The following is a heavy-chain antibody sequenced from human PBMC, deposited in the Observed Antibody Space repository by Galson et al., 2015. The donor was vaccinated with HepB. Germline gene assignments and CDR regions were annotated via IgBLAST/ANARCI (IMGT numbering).Heavy chain of an antibody. D-gene: IGHD2-2*01. V-gene: IGHV3-48*02. J-gene: IGHJ6*03. Sequence: SLRLSCAASGFTFSSYSMNWVRQAPGKGLEWVSYISSSSTIYYADSVKGRFTISRDNAKNSLYLQMNSLRDEDTAVYYCASFLGYCSSTSCRYYYMDVWGKGTTVTVSS. CDR1: GFTFSSYS. CDR2: ISSSSTI. CDR3: ASFLGYCSSTSCRYYYMDV.